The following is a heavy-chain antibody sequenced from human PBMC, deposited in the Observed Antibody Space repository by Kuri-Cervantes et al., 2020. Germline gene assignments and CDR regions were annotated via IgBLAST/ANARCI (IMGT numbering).Heavy chain of an antibody. CDR1: GFTFSSYG. CDR2: ISYDGSNK. V-gene: IGHV3-30*03. Sequence: GESLKISCAASGFTFSSYGMHWVRQAPGKGLEWVAVISYDGSNKYYADSVKGRFTISRDNSKNTLDLQMNSLRAEDTAVYYCASPYCSSTSCYTGGYFQHWGQGTLVTVSS. D-gene: IGHD2-2*02. J-gene: IGHJ1*01. CDR3: ASPYCSSTSCYTGGYFQH.